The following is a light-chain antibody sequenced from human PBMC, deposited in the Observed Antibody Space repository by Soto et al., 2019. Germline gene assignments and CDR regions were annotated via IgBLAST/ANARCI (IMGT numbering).Light chain of an antibody. CDR3: HKYNHAPT. CDR2: ATS. J-gene: IGKJ4*01. V-gene: IGKV1-27*01. CDR1: QAISSY. Sequence: DIQLTQSPSSLSASVGDRVTITCRASQAISSYLAWYQQKPGKVPELLIYATSTLQSGAPSRFSDSGSGTDFTLTISSLQPEDVATYYCHKYNHAPTFGRGTKVEIK.